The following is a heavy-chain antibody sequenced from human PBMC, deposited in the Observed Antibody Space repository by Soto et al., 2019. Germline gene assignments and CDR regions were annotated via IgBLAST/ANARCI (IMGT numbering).Heavy chain of an antibody. Sequence: GASVKVSCKAAGYTFTSYGISWVRQAPGQGREWMGLISAYNGNTTYAQKLPGRVTMTTDTSTSTAYMELRSLRSDDTAVYYCARRDYDFWSGYYTWFDPWGQGTLVTVSS. CDR3: ARRDYDFWSGYYTWFDP. CDR1: GYTFTSYG. V-gene: IGHV1-18*04. J-gene: IGHJ5*02. D-gene: IGHD3-3*01. CDR2: ISAYNGNT.